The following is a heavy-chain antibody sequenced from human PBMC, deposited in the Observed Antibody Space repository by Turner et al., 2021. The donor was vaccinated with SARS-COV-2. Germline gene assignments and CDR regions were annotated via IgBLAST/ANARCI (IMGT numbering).Heavy chain of an antibody. D-gene: IGHD4-4*01. V-gene: IGHV3-30*18. Sequence: QVPLVECGGGVVQSGRSLRRSCAASGFTFSSYGMHWVRQAPGKGLEWVEVTSYDGSNKYYADSVKGRFTNSRDNSKNTLYLQMNSLRAEDTAVYYCAKQQGLYSNPMYYFDYWGQGTLVTVSS. J-gene: IGHJ4*02. CDR1: GFTFSSYG. CDR2: TSYDGSNK. CDR3: AKQQGLYSNPMYYFDY.